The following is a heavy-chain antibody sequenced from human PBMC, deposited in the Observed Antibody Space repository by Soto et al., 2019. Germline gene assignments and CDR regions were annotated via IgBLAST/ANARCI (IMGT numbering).Heavy chain of an antibody. J-gene: IGHJ6*02. CDR3: ARDDYGDTKYYYYGMDV. CDR1: GFTFSSYA. D-gene: IGHD4-17*01. Sequence: QVQLVESGGGVVQPGRSLRLSCAASGFTFSSYAMHWVRQAPGKGLEWVAVISYDGSNKYYADSVKGRFTISRDNSKNTLYLQINSLRAEDTAVYYCARDDYGDTKYYYYGMDVWGQGTTVTVSS. V-gene: IGHV3-30-3*01. CDR2: ISYDGSNK.